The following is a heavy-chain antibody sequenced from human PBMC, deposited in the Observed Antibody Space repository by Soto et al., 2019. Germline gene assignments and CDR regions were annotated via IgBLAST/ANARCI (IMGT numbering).Heavy chain of an antibody. CDR3: ARHAVLGGRDYYYGMDV. J-gene: IGHJ6*02. Sequence: PAGSLRICCADSGFTFMGYSMNWVRQAPGKGLEWVSSISTTGNYIYYPDSVKGRFTISRDNAKNSLYLEMNSLRADDTAVYYCARHAVLGGRDYYYGMDVWGQGTTVTVSS. V-gene: IGHV3-21*01. CDR1: GFTFMGYS. CDR2: ISTTGNYI. D-gene: IGHD2-8*02.